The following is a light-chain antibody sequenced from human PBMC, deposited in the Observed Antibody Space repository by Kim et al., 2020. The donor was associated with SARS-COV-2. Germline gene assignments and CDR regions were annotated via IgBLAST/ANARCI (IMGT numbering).Light chain of an antibody. J-gene: IGLJ3*02. Sequence: NFMLTQPHSVSESPGKTVTISCTRSSGSIASNYVQWYQQRPGSAPTTVIYEDNQRPSGVPDRFSGSIDSSSNSAPLTISGLKTEDEADYYCQSYDSSTRVFGGGTQLTVL. CDR2: EDN. V-gene: IGLV6-57*04. CDR3: QSYDSSTRV. CDR1: SGSIASNY.